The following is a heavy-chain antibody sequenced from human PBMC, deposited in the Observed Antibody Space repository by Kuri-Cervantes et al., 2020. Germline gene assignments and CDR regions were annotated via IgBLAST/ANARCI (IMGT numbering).Heavy chain of an antibody. CDR2: ISYDGSNK. V-gene: IGHV3-30-3*01. J-gene: IGHJ6*02. CDR1: GFTFDDYA. Sequence: GESLKISCAASGFTFDDYAMHWVRQAPGKGLEWVAVISYDGSNKYYADSVKGRFTISRDNSKNTLYLQMNSLRAEDTAVYYCAREASQQLVGKGYYYGMDVWGQGTTVTVSS. D-gene: IGHD6-13*01. CDR3: AREASQQLVGKGYYYGMDV.